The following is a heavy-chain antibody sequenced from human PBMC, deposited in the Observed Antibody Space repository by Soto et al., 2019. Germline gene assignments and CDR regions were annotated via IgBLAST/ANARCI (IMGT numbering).Heavy chain of an antibody. V-gene: IGHV3-48*01. CDR2: ISSSSSTI. D-gene: IGHD3-10*01. J-gene: IGHJ6*02. CDR1: GFTFSSYS. CDR3: ARDLWTYGMDV. Sequence: GGSLRLSCAASGFTFSSYSMNWVRQAPGKGLEWVSYISSSSSTIYYADSVKGRFTISRDNAKNSLYLQMNSLRAEDTAVYYCARDLWTYGMDVWGQGTTVTVSS.